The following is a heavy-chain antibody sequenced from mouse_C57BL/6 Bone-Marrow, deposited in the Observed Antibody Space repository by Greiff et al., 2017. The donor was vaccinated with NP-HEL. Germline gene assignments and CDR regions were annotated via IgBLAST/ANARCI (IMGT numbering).Heavy chain of an antibody. CDR1: GYTFTSYW. CDR3: ARDGNYVDY. D-gene: IGHD2-1*01. Sequence: VKLQQPGAELVRPGTSVKLSCKASGYTFTSYWMHWVKQRPGQGLEWIGVIDPSDSYTNYNQKFKGKATLTVDTSSSTAYMQLSSLTSEDSAVYYCARDGNYVDYWGQGTTLTVSS. CDR2: IDPSDSYT. J-gene: IGHJ2*01. V-gene: IGHV1-59*01.